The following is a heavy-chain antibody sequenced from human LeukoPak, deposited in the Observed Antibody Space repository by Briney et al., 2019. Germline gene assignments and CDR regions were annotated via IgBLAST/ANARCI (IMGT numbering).Heavy chain of an antibody. Sequence: SETLSLTCAVSGGSISSSNWWSWVRQPPGKGLEWIGKIYHSGSTNYNPSLKSRVTISVDKSKNQFSLKLSSVTAADTAVYYCARVGRYCSSTSCYTPLGRKKNAFDIWGQGTMVTVSS. V-gene: IGHV4-4*02. CDR3: ARVGRYCSSTSCYTPLGRKKNAFDI. D-gene: IGHD2-2*02. J-gene: IGHJ3*02. CDR1: GGSISSSNW. CDR2: IYHSGST.